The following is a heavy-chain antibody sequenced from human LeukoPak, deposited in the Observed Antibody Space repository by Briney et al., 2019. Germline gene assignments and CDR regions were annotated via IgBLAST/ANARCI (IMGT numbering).Heavy chain of an antibody. CDR1: GFTFSSSG. CDR3: AKVYFRGVSGPPSR. CDR2: ISSKGDTT. J-gene: IGHJ4*02. V-gene: IGHV3-23*01. Sequence: PGGSLRLSCAASGFTFSSSGMSWVRQAPGKGLDWVSDISSKGDTTYYAESVKGRFTISRDNSKNTLYLQMNSLRAEDTAVYYCAKVYFRGVSGPPSRWGQGTLVTVSS. D-gene: IGHD2-8*01.